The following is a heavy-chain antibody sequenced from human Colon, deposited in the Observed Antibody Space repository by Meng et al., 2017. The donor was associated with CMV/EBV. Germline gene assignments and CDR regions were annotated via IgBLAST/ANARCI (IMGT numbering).Heavy chain of an antibody. V-gene: IGHV3-21*01. CDR2: ISGDSNYI. Sequence: GESLKISCAASGFIFSGYAMHWARQAPGKGLEWVSSISGDSNYIYYADSVKGRFTISRDNAKNSLYLEMNSLRAEDTAVYYCTRAILGPIIGEFEYWGQGTLVTVSS. D-gene: IGHD3-10*01. CDR1: GFIFSGYA. CDR3: TRAILGPIIGEFEY. J-gene: IGHJ4*02.